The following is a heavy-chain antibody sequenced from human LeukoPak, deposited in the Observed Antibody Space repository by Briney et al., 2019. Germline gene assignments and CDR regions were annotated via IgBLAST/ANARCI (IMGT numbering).Heavy chain of an antibody. CDR3: ARDKLLYYDSSGRDY. CDR1: GFTFSSYS. CDR2: ISSSSSYI. J-gene: IGHJ4*02. Sequence: GGSLRLSCAASGFTFSSYSMNWVRQAPGKGLEWVSSISSSSSYIYYADSVKGRFTISRDNAKSSLYLQMNSLRAEDTAVYYCARDKLLYYDSSGRDYWGQGTLVTVSS. V-gene: IGHV3-21*01. D-gene: IGHD3-22*01.